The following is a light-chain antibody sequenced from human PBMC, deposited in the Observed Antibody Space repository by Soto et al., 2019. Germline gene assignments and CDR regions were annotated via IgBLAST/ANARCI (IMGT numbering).Light chain of an antibody. CDR2: GAS. CDR1: QSVSSN. V-gene: IGKV3-15*01. Sequence: EIVMTQSPATLSVSPGERATLSCKASQSVSSNLAWYQQKPRQAPRLLIYGASTRATGIPARFSGSGSGTEFTLTISSLQSEDFAVYYCQQYDNWPPWTFGPGTKVDIK. CDR3: QQYDNWPPWT. J-gene: IGKJ1*01.